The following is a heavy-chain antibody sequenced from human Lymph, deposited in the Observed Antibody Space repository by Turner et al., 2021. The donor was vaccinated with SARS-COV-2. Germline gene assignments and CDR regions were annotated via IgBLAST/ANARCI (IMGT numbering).Heavy chain of an antibody. CDR2: ISYDGSNK. V-gene: IGHV3-30-3*01. CDR1: GFPFRSYA. CDR3: ARWDYYGSGSYPGKTFDC. J-gene: IGHJ4*02. D-gene: IGHD3-10*01. Sequence: QVQLVESGGGVVQPGRSLRLSCEAYGFPFRSYAMYWVRQAPGKGLELVAVISYDGSNKYYADSVKGRFTISRDNSKNTLYLQMNSLRAEDTAVYYCARWDYYGSGSYPGKTFDCCGQGTLVTVSS.